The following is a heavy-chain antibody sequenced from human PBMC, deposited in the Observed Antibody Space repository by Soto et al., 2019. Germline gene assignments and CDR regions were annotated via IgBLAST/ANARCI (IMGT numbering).Heavy chain of an antibody. Sequence: ASVKVSCKASGYTFTSYGISWVRQAPGQGLEWMGWISAYNGNTNYAQKLQGRVTMTTDTSTSTAYMELRSLRSEDSAVYYCARGRRSCTGNNCYTDFDFWGQGSLVTVSS. D-gene: IGHD2-2*02. CDR3: ARGRRSCTGNNCYTDFDF. V-gene: IGHV1-18*04. J-gene: IGHJ4*02. CDR1: GYTFTSYG. CDR2: ISAYNGNT.